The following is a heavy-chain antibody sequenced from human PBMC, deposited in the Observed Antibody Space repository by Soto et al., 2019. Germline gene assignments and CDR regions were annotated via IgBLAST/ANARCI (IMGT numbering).Heavy chain of an antibody. D-gene: IGHD3-10*01. CDR3: MRDPPLSAGPDYSDS. CDR2: ISKTSKHI. J-gene: IGHJ4*02. Sequence: PGGSLRLSCPASGFTFSSYNMNWVRQAPGKGLEWISSISKTSKHIHYTESVKGRFTISRDNSKKSLYLQMNSLGAGDTAVYFCMRDPPLSAGPDYSDSWGQGVLVTVSS. V-gene: IGHV3-21*01. CDR1: GFTFSSYN.